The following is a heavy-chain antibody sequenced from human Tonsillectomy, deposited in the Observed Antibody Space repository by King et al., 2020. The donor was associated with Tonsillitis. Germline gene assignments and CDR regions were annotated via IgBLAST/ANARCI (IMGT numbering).Heavy chain of an antibody. J-gene: IGHJ3*02. D-gene: IGHD3-10*01. CDR3: ASALTWFGEYNDAFDI. CDR1: GFTFSSYW. V-gene: IGHV3-7*03. Sequence: DVQLVESGGGLVQPGGSLRLSCAASGFTFSSYWMSWVRQAPGKGLEWVANIKQDGSEKYYVDSVKGRFTISRDNAKNSLYLQMNSLRAEDTAVYYCASALTWFGEYNDAFDIWGQGTMVTVSS. CDR2: IKQDGSEK.